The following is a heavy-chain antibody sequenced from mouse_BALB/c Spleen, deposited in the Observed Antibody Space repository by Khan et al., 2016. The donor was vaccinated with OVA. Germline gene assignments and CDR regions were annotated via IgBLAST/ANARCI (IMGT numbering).Heavy chain of an antibody. J-gene: IGHJ3*01. CDR1: GYIFTSYW. Sequence: QVQLKQSGGDLVRPGASVKLSCKTSGYIFTSYWIHWVKQRSGQGLEWIARIYPGTGSTYYNEKFKGKATLTADNSSSTAYMQLSSLTSEDSAVYVGARGYGYGNYFAYWGQGTLVTVSA. CDR3: ARGYGYGNYFAY. D-gene: IGHD2-1*01. CDR2: IYPGTGST. V-gene: IGHV1-76*01.